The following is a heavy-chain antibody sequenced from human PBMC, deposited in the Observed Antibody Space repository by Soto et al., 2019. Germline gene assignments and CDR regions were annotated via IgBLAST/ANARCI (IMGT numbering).Heavy chain of an antibody. Sequence: EVQLVESGGGLVQPGRSLRLSCAASGFTFDDYAMHWVRQAPGKGLEWVSGISWNSGSIGYADSVKGRFTISRDNAKNSLYLQMNSLRAEDPALYYCAKASHDSSAFDYWGQGTLVTVSS. CDR2: ISWNSGSI. V-gene: IGHV3-9*01. CDR1: GFTFDDYA. J-gene: IGHJ4*02. D-gene: IGHD3-22*01. CDR3: AKASHDSSAFDY.